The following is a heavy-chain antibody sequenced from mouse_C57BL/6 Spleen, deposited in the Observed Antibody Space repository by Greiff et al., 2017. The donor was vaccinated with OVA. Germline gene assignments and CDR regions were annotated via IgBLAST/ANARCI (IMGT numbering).Heavy chain of an antibody. CDR2: INPYNGGT. CDR3: ARGSGYDAMDY. J-gene: IGHJ4*01. Sequence: QLQQSGPVLVKPGASVKMSRKASGYTFTDYYMNWVKQSHGKSLEWIGVINPYNGGTSYKQKFKGKATLNVDKTSSTAYMELNSLTSEDSAVYYGARGSGYDAMDYWGQGTSVTVSS. CDR1: GYTFTDYY. D-gene: IGHD3-2*02. V-gene: IGHV1-19*01.